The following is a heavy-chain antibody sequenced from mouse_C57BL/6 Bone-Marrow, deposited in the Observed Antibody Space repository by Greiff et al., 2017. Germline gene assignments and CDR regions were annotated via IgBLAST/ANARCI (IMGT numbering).Heavy chain of an antibody. CDR2: ISSGGDYI. CDR3: TRDGTNKFSTTVVDYAMDY. CDR1: GFTFSSYA. J-gene: IGHJ4*01. D-gene: IGHD1-1*01. Sequence: EVKLMESGAGLVKPGGSLKLSCAASGFTFSSYAMSWVRQTPEKRLEWVAYISSGGDYIYYADTVKGRFTISRDNARNTLYLQMSSLKSEDTAMYYCTRDGTNKFSTTVVDYAMDYWGQGTSVTVSS. V-gene: IGHV5-9-1*02.